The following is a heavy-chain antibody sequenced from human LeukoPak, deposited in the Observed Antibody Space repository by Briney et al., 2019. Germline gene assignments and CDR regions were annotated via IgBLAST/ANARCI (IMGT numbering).Heavy chain of an antibody. J-gene: IGHJ6*03. CDR3: AKPSIPARPFLTYLYYYLDV. V-gene: IGHV3-23*01. Sequence: QSGGSLRPSCVASEFTFSRFAMSWVRQAPGRGLEWISSVSGTGDKTHYTDSVKGRFTISRDNSKNTLYLHMSALRAADTAVYYCAKPSIPARPFLTYLYYYLDVWGEGTTVIVSS. CDR1: EFTFSRFA. D-gene: IGHD6-6*01. CDR2: VSGTGDKT.